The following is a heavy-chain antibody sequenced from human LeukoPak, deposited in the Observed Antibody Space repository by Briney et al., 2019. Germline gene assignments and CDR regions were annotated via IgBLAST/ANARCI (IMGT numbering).Heavy chain of an antibody. D-gene: IGHD6-19*01. Sequence: SVKVSCKASGGTFSSYAISWVRQAPGQGLEWMGRIIPIFGIANYAQKFQGRVTITADKYTSTAYMELSSLRSEDTAVYYCASTGPLIAVAGSYFDYWGQGTLVTVSS. CDR3: ASTGPLIAVAGSYFDY. J-gene: IGHJ4*02. V-gene: IGHV1-69*04. CDR1: GGTFSSYA. CDR2: IIPIFGIA.